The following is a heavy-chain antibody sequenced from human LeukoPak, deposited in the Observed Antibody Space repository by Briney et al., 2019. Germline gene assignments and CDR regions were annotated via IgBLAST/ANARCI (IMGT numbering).Heavy chain of an antibody. V-gene: IGHV3-23*01. Sequence: GGSLRLSCAASGFTFNRNAISWVRQAPGKGLEWVSTIGGSGDKTFYADSVKGRLTISRDNSKNMVHLQMNSLTGEDTALYYCVRRGDASSGWGDHDFWGQGALVTVSS. CDR1: GFTFNRNA. J-gene: IGHJ4*02. D-gene: IGHD6-19*01. CDR2: IGGSGDKT. CDR3: VRRGDASSGWGDHDF.